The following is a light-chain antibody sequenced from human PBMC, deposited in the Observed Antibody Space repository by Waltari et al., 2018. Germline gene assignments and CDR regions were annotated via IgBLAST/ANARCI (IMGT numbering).Light chain of an antibody. CDR1: SSDVGGYNS. V-gene: IGLV2-14*03. CDR3: SSQSSDNVVL. J-gene: IGLJ2*01. Sequence: QSALTQPASVSGSPGQSITISCTGTSSDVGGYNSVSWYQDHPGQAPKVIIYDVSERHSGLSERFSGSKSGNTASLTISGLQAEDEADYYCSSQSSDNVVLFGGGTKLTVL. CDR2: DVS.